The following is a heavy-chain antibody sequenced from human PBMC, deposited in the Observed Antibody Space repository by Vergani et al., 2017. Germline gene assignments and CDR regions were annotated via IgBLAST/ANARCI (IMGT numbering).Heavy chain of an antibody. D-gene: IGHD6-13*01. CDR2: ISYDGSNK. CDR1: GFTFSSYG. Sequence: QVQLVESGGGVVQPGRSMRLSCAASGFTFSSYGMHWVRQAPGKGLEWVAVISYDGSNKYYADSVKGRFTISRDNSKNTLYLQMNSLRAEDTAVYYCARESNSWYFSWFDPWGQGTLVTVSS. J-gene: IGHJ5*02. V-gene: IGHV3-30*03. CDR3: ARESNSWYFSWFDP.